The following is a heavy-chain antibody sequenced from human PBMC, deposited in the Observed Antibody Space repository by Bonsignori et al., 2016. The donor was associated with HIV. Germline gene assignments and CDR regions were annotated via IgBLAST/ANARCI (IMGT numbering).Heavy chain of an antibody. CDR1: GGSFSGYY. CDR3: ARGRRMEQWLVLDY. CDR2: INHSGST. D-gene: IGHD6-19*01. V-gene: IGHV4-34*01. Sequence: SETLSLTCAVYGGSFSGYYWSWIRQPPGKGLEWIGEINHSGSTNYNPSLKSRVTISVDTSKNQFSLKLSSVTAADTAVYYCARGRRMEQWLVLDYWGQGTLVTVSS. J-gene: IGHJ4*02.